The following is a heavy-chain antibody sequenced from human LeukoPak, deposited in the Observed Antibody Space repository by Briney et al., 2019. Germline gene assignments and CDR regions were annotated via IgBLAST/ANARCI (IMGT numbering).Heavy chain of an antibody. CDR3: AKDIAGRASLVRGVFEALDAFDI. Sequence: GGSLRLSCAASGFTFSSYWMHWVRQAPGKGLVWVSRINTDGSSTSYADSVKGRFTISRDSAKSSLYLQMNSLRVEDTALYYCAKDIAGRASLVRGVFEALDAFDIWGQGTMVTVSS. J-gene: IGHJ3*02. D-gene: IGHD3-10*01. CDR1: GFTFSSYW. V-gene: IGHV3-74*01. CDR2: INTDGSST.